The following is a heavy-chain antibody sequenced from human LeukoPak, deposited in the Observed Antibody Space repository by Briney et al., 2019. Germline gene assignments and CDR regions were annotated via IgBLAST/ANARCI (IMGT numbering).Heavy chain of an antibody. CDR1: GFTFSSYA. CDR2: ISGSGGST. CDR3: ARLRIAAAGWFDP. J-gene: IGHJ5*02. D-gene: IGHD6-13*01. V-gene: IGHV3-23*01. Sequence: GGSLRLSCAASGFTFSSYAMSWVRQAPGKGLEWVSAISGSGGSTYYADSVKGRFTISRDNAKNSLYLQMNSLRAEDTAVYYCARLRIAAAGWFDPWGQGTLVTVSS.